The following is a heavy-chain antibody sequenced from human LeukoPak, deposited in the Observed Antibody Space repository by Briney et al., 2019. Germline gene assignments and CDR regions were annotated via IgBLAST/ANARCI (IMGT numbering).Heavy chain of an antibody. CDR2: IKLDGSEK. J-gene: IGHJ4*02. Sequence: PGGSLRLSSVASGFTFGKYWMSWVRQAPGKGLEWVANIKLDGSEKNYVDSVKGRFTISRDNTKNSLYLQMNSLRVEDTVVFYCARDQYDTWSRRGNFDSWGQGTLVIVSS. V-gene: IGHV3-7*03. CDR3: ARDQYDTWSRRGNFDS. D-gene: IGHD3-3*01. CDR1: GFTFGKYW.